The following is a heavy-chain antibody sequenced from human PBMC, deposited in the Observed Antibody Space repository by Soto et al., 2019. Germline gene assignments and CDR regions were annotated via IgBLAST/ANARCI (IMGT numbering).Heavy chain of an antibody. Sequence: GGSLRLSCAASGFTFSSYGMHWVRQAPGKGLEWVAVISYDGSNKYYADSVKGRFTISRDNSKNTLYLQMNSLRAEDTAVYYCAKDISGSVAGTGNWFDPWGQGTLVTVSS. D-gene: IGHD6-19*01. CDR2: ISYDGSNK. J-gene: IGHJ5*02. CDR1: GFTFSSYG. CDR3: AKDISGSVAGTGNWFDP. V-gene: IGHV3-30*18.